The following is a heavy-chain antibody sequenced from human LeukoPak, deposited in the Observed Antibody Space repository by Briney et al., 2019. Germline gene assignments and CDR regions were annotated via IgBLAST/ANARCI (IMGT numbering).Heavy chain of an antibody. Sequence: SETLSLTCTVSGGSISSSSYYWGWIRQPPGKGLEWIGYIYYSGSTNYNPSLKSRVTISVDTSKNQFSLKLSSVTAADTAVYYCARVGDGSGSDYPFDYWGQGTLVTVSS. CDR1: GGSISSSSYY. CDR2: IYYSGST. D-gene: IGHD3-10*01. CDR3: ARVGDGSGSDYPFDY. J-gene: IGHJ4*02. V-gene: IGHV4-61*05.